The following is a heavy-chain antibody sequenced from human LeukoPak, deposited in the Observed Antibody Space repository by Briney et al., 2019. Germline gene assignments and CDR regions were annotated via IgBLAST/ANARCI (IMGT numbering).Heavy chain of an antibody. V-gene: IGHV1-18*04. CDR1: GYTFTGYY. D-gene: IGHD1-1*01. CDR2: ISAYNGNT. Sequence: GASVKVSCKASGYTFTGYYMHWVRQAPGQGLEWMGWISAYNGNTNYAQKLQGRVTMTTDTSTSTAYMELRSLRSDDTAVYYCVLSYNWNDDAFDIWGQGTMVTVSS. J-gene: IGHJ3*02. CDR3: VLSYNWNDDAFDI.